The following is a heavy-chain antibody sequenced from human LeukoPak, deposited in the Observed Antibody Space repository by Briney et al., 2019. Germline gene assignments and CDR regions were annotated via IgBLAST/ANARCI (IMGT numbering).Heavy chain of an antibody. Sequence: ASVKVSCKASGYTFTGYYMHWVRQAPGQGLEWMGRINPNSGGTNYAQKFQGGVTMTRDTSISTAYMELSRLRSDDTAVYYCAREYCTSTSCYYYYFDYWGQGTLVTVSS. CDR1: GYTFTGYY. CDR2: INPNSGGT. V-gene: IGHV1-2*06. J-gene: IGHJ4*02. D-gene: IGHD2-2*01. CDR3: AREYCTSTSCYYYYFDY.